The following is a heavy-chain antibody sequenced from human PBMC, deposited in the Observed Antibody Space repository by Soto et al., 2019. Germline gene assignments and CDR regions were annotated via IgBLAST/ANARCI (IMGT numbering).Heavy chain of an antibody. CDR3: VRGRYGDY. CDR1: GYGFTTYG. CDR2: ISAHNGNT. Sequence: QVHLVQSGAEVKKPGASVKVSCKGSGYGFTTYGITWVRQAPGQGLEWMAWISAHNGNTNYAQKLQGRATVTRDTSTSPAYVELRSLRSDDTAVYYCVRGRYGDYWGQGALVTVAS. V-gene: IGHV1-18*01. J-gene: IGHJ4*02. D-gene: IGHD1-1*01.